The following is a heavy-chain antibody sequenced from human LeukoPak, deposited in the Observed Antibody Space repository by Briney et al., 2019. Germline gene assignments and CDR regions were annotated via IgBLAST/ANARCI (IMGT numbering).Heavy chain of an antibody. CDR3: ARGDPHADL. CDR2: ITISGHTK. V-gene: IGHV3-48*03. J-gene: IGHJ5*02. Sequence: GGSLRLSCAASGFGLNTYEMNWVRQAPGKGLEWIADITISGHTKNYADSVKGRFTISRDNAGTSLYLQMNSLRVEDTGVYYCARGDPHADLWGQGTLVTVSS. CDR1: GFGLNTYE.